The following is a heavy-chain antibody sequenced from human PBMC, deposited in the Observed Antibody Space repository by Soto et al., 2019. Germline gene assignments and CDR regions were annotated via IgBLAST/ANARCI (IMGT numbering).Heavy chain of an antibody. J-gene: IGHJ5*02. CDR1: GFTYESYA. D-gene: IGHD1-1*01. CDR3: ARTYVPGIAGFDP. Sequence: EVQLLESGGGLVQPGGSLRLSCAASGFTYESYAMSWVRQAPGKGLEWVSGINSGGTVAHYADSVKGRFAISRDNAKNTLYLQMNSLRVEDTAVYYCARTYVPGIAGFDPWGQGTLVTVSS. CDR2: INSGGTVA. V-gene: IGHV3-23*01.